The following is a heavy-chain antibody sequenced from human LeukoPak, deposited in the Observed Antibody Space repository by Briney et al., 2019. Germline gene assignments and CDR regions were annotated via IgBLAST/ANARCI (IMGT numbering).Heavy chain of an antibody. CDR2: ILYDGSNK. CDR1: GFTFSHYT. CDR3: ARDGLTGTTDGTLDY. D-gene: IGHD1-20*01. V-gene: IGHV3-30-3*01. J-gene: IGHJ4*02. Sequence: GGSLRLSCVASGFTFSHYTMHWVRQAPGKGLEWVAVILYDGSNKYYADSVKGRFTISRDDYKNTVDLQMNSLRAEDTAMYYCARDGLTGTTDGTLDYWGQGTLVTVSS.